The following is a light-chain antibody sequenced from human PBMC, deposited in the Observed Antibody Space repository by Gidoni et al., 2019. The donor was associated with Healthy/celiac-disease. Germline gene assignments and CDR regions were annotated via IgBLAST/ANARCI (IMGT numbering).Light chain of an antibody. J-gene: IGKJ1*01. CDR1: QGISNY. CDR2: AAS. Sequence: DIQKTQSPSSLSASVGDRVTITCRASQGISNYLAWFQQKPGKAPKSLIYAASSFQSGVPSQFSGSGSGPAFTLTLSSLQPEDFASYYCQQYNRYPRTFGQGTKVEIK. V-gene: IGKV1-16*02. CDR3: QQYNRYPRT.